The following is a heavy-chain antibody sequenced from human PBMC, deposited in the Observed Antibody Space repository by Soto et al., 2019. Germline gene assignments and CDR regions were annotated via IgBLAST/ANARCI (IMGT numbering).Heavy chain of an antibody. V-gene: IGHV3-53*01. D-gene: IGHD6-13*01. CDR3: ARTYSSSWYPWWFDP. Sequence: HPGGSLRLSCAASGFTVSSNYMSWVRQAPGKGLEWVSVIYSGGSTYYADSVKGRFTISRDNSKNTLYLQMNSLRAEDTAVYYCARTYSSSWYPWWFDPWGQGTLVTVSS. J-gene: IGHJ5*02. CDR2: IYSGGST. CDR1: GFTVSSNY.